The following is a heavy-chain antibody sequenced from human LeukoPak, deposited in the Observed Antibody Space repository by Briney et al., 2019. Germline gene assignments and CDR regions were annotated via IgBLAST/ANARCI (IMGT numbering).Heavy chain of an antibody. J-gene: IGHJ6*03. Sequence: MASETLSLTCTVSGGSISNYYWSWIRQPPGKGLEWIGYMYYSGDTKYNPSLKSRVTISVDTSKKQFSLKLSSVTAADTAVYYCARHGRLLVVVPAVNIPPRYYYMDVWGKGTTVTISS. CDR3: ARHGRLLVVVPAVNIPPRYYYMDV. CDR1: GGSISNYY. D-gene: IGHD2-2*01. CDR2: MYYSGDT. V-gene: IGHV4-59*08.